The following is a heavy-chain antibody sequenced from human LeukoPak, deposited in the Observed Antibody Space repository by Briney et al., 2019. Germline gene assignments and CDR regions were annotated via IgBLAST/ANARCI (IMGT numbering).Heavy chain of an antibody. J-gene: IGHJ5*02. V-gene: IGHV4-34*01. CDR1: GGSFSGYY. CDR3: ARAPTKFRRDWFDP. CDR2: INHSGST. Sequence: SETLSLTCAVYGGSFSGYYWNWIRQPPGKGLEWIGEINHSGSTNYSAPLKSRVTISLDTSKSQFSLKLSSVTAADTAVYYCARAPTKFRRDWFDPWGQGTLVTVSS. D-gene: IGHD3-9*01.